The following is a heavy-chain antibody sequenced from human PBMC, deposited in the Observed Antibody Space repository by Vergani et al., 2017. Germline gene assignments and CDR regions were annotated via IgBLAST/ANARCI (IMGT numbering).Heavy chain of an antibody. V-gene: IGHV4-34*01. Sequence: QVQLQESGPGLVKPSETLSLTCAVYGGSFSGYYWSWIRQPPGKGLEWIGEINHSGSTNYNPSLKSRVTISVDTSKNQFSLKLSSVTAADTAVYYCAGKVLLWFGEFKGYYYMDVWGKGTTVTVSS. D-gene: IGHD3-10*01. CDR2: INHSGST. CDR1: GGSFSGYY. J-gene: IGHJ6*03. CDR3: AGKVLLWFGEFKGYYYMDV.